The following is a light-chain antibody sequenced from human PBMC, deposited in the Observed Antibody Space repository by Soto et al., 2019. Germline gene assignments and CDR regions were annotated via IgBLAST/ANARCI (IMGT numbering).Light chain of an antibody. CDR1: QSVSSN. Sequence: RVLTPLPATLSISPGERATLSCRASQSVSSNLAWYQQKPGQAPRPLIYGASTRATGIPARFSGSGSGTEFTLTISIFQSEDVAVKYCKQYNNFHETFGQGTKL. CDR2: GAS. J-gene: IGKJ1*01. CDR3: KQYNNFHET. V-gene: IGKV3-15*01.